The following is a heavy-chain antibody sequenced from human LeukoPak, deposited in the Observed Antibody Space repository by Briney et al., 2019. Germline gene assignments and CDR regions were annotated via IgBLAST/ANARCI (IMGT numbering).Heavy chain of an antibody. V-gene: IGHV3-30*04. Sequence: GGSLRLSCAASGFIFSDSTMHWVRQAPGKGLEWVAAASSHGSNTYYADSMKGRFTISRDNSKNTVYLQMNSLRTEDTAVYYCARERSWNGPLDYWGQGALVTGSS. CDR1: GFIFSDST. CDR3: ARERSWNGPLDY. J-gene: IGHJ4*02. CDR2: ASSHGSNT. D-gene: IGHD1-1*01.